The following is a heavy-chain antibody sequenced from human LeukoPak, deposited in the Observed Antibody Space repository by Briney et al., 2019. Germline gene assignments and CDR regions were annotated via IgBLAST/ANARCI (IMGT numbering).Heavy chain of an antibody. V-gene: IGHV4-39*01. Sequence: PSETLSLTCTVSGGANSSSSYYWGWHRQPPGKGLEWSGSIYYSGSTYYNPSLNSSVTISVDTSKNLHSLKLSSVTAADTSVYYCAIAGFDAFDIWGQGTMVTVSS. J-gene: IGHJ3*02. CDR1: GGANSSSSYY. CDR3: AIAGFDAFDI. CDR2: IYYSGST. D-gene: IGHD6-13*01.